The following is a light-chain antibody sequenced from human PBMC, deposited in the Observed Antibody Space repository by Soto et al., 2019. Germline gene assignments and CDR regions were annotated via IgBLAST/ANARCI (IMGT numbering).Light chain of an antibody. CDR3: CSYAGSTTLV. V-gene: IGLV2-23*03. CDR2: EGS. CDR1: SGDVWSYNL. Sequence: QSALTQPASVSGSRGQSITISCTGTSGDVWSYNLVSWYQQRPGKAPKLMIFEGSKRPSGVSTRFSGSKSGNTASLTISGLQAEDEADYFCCSYAGSTTLVFGGGTKVTVL. J-gene: IGLJ2*01.